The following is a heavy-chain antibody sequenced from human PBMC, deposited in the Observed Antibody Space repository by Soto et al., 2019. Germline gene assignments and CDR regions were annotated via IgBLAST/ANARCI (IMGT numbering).Heavy chain of an antibody. V-gene: IGHV4-61*01. D-gene: IGHD3-10*01. CDR1: GGSVSSGSYY. CDR2: IYYSGST. CDR3: ARATMVRGVSYGMDV. Sequence: PSETLSLTCTVSGGSVSSGSYYWSWIRQPPGKGLEWIGYIYYSGSTNYNPSLKSRVTISVDTSKNQFSLKLSSVTAADTAVYYCARATMVRGVSYGMDVWGQGTTVTVS. J-gene: IGHJ6*02.